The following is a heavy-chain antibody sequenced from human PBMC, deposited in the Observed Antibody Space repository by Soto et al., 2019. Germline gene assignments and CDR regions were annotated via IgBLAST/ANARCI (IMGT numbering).Heavy chain of an antibody. CDR3: ARHSSSGNWFDP. CDR1: GGSISSSSYY. CDR2: IYYSGRT. J-gene: IGHJ5*02. Sequence: QLQLQDSGPGLVKPSETLSLTCTVSGGSISSSSYYWGWIRQPPGKGLEWIGSIYYSGRTYYNPPLKCRVTISVDTSKNQFSRKLSSVTAADTAVYYCARHSSSGNWFDPWGQGTLVTVSS. D-gene: IGHD6-6*01. V-gene: IGHV4-39*01.